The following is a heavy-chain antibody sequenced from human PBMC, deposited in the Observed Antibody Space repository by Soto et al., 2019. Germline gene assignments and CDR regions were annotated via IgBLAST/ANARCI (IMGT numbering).Heavy chain of an antibody. Sequence: ASVKVSCNASGYTFTPYGISWVRNAPGQVLEWMGWISAYNGNTNYAQKLQGRVTMTTDTSTSTAYMELRSLRSDDTAVYYCARADKTSPFDPWGQGTLVTVSS. CDR1: GYTFTPYG. V-gene: IGHV1-18*01. J-gene: IGHJ5*02. D-gene: IGHD3-9*01. CDR3: ARADKTSPFDP. CDR2: ISAYNGNT.